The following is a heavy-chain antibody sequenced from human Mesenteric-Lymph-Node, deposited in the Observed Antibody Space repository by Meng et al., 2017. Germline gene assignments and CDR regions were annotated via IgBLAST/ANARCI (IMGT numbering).Heavy chain of an antibody. CDR3: ASGTPGRSYCDY. V-gene: IGHV1-18*01. J-gene: IGHJ4*02. Sequence: HLSQFGPEVKKPGASVMVSCNASGYTFGSYGICLVRQAPGQGLEWMGWFVNYVDTYPAPKFQGRVTMTTDTHTNTAFMELRSLTSDDTAVYYCASGTPGRSYCDYWGQGTLVTVSS. D-gene: IGHD2-15*01. CDR1: GYTFGSYG. CDR2: FVNYVDT.